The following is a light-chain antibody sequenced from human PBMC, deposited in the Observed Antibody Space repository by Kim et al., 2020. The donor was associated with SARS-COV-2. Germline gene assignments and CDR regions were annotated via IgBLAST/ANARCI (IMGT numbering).Light chain of an antibody. J-gene: IGKJ4*01. CDR2: DAS. Sequence: LSPGERATLSCRASQSVSRSFAWYQQKPGQAPRLLIYDASKRATGIPARFSGSGSGTDFTLTISSLEPEDFAVYYCQQRSNLPLTFGGGTKVDIK. CDR1: QSVSRS. V-gene: IGKV3-11*01. CDR3: QQRSNLPLT.